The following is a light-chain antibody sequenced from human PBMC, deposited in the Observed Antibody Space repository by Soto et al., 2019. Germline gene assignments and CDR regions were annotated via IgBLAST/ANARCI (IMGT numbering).Light chain of an antibody. V-gene: IGKV1-39*01. J-gene: IGKJ1*01. Sequence: DIPMTQSPSSLSASAGDRITITCRASQSINNFLNWYLQKPGKAPELLIHGSSTLQSGVPSRFSGSGSGTDFTLTISSLQLEDFATYYCQQSYTSPRTFGQGTKVEIK. CDR1: QSINNF. CDR2: GSS. CDR3: QQSYTSPRT.